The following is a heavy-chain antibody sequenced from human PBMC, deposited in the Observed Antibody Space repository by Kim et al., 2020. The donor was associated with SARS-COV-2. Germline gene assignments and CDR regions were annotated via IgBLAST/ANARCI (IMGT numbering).Heavy chain of an antibody. CDR1: GGSFSDFS. V-gene: IGHV4-34*01. CDR3: ARGRGGISMVVVVITAAEYYFDF. Sequence: SETRSLTCAVYGGSFSDFSWSWIRQPPGKWLEWIGDIDHRGNTNYNPSLKSRLTISVDTSKNQFSLKLTSVTAADTAVYYCARGRGGISMVVVVITAAEYYFDFWGRGSRVTVSS. J-gene: IGHJ4*02. D-gene: IGHD3-22*01. CDR2: IDHRGNT.